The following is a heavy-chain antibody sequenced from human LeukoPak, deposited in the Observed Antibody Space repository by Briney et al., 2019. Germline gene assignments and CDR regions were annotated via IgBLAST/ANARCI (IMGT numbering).Heavy chain of an antibody. CDR1: GFTFSSYW. D-gene: IGHD3-3*01. CDR3: ARGADYDFWSGYCDY. CDR2: IKQDGSEK. Sequence: PGGSLRLSCAASGFTFSSYWMSWVRQAPGKGLEWVANIKQDGSEKYYVDSVKGRFTISRDNAKNSLYLQMNSLRAEDTAVYYCARGADYDFWSGYCDYWGQGTLVTVSS. J-gene: IGHJ4*02. V-gene: IGHV3-7*01.